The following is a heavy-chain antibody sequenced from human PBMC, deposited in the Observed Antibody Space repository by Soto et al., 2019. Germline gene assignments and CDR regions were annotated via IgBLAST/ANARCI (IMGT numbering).Heavy chain of an antibody. V-gene: IGHV3-23*01. CDR3: AKDDGIAAPPQH. D-gene: IGHD6-13*01. J-gene: IGHJ1*01. Sequence: GGSLRLSCAASGFTFSSYAMSWVRQAPGKGLEWVSATSSSGSSTFYPDSVKGRFTISRDNSKNTLYLQMNSLRAEDTAVYYCAKDDGIAAPPQHWGHGTLVTVSA. CDR2: TSSSGSST. CDR1: GFTFSSYA.